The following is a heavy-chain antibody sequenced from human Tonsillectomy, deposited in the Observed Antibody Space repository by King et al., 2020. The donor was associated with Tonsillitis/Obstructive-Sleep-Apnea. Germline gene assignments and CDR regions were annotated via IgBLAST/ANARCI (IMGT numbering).Heavy chain of an antibody. J-gene: IGHJ4*02. Sequence: VQLVESGGGLVQPGGSLRLSCAASGFTFSSYAMSWVRQAPGKGLEWGSASSGSGGSTYYADSVKGRFTISRDNSKNTLYLQMNSLRAEDTAVYYCAKAIEYSSSGGNLNYWGQGTLVTVSS. V-gene: IGHV3-23*04. CDR1: GFTFSSYA. CDR2: SSGSGGST. D-gene: IGHD6-6*01. CDR3: AKAIEYSSSGGNLNY.